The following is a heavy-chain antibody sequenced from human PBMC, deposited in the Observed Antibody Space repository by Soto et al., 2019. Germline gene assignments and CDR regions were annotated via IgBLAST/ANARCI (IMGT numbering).Heavy chain of an antibody. CDR1: GGSISSYY. J-gene: IGHJ1*01. Sequence: PSETLSLTCTVSGGSISSYYWSWIRQPPGKGLEWIGYIYYSGSTNYNPSLKSRVTISVDTSKNQFSLKLSSVTAADTAVYYCAREDCSGGSCYTVLGYFQHWGQGTLVTVSS. CDR2: IYYSGST. CDR3: AREDCSGGSCYTVLGYFQH. D-gene: IGHD2-15*01. V-gene: IGHV4-59*01.